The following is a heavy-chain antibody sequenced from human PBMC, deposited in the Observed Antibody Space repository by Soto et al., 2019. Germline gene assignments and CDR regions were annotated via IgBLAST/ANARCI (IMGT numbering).Heavy chain of an antibody. Sequence: SCKASGGTFSSYAMSWVRQAPGKGLEWVSAISGSGGSTYYADSVKGRFTISRDNSKNTLYLQMNSLRAEDTAIYYCAIRGASQWLKFWGQGTLVTVSS. J-gene: IGHJ4*02. D-gene: IGHD6-19*01. CDR2: ISGSGGST. V-gene: IGHV3-23*01. CDR1: GGTFSSYA. CDR3: AIRGASQWLKF.